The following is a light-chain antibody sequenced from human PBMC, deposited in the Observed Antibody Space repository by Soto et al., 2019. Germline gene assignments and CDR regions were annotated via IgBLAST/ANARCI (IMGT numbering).Light chain of an antibody. Sequence: DIQLTQSPPTQSASVGDRVTITCRASQSIRYYLAWYQQMPGKAPKLLIYGASSLQSGVPSRFSGSGSGTEFTLTISSLQPDDFATYFCQHHNSYSQTFGQGTKVDIK. CDR2: GAS. J-gene: IGKJ1*01. CDR3: QHHNSYSQT. V-gene: IGKV1-5*01. CDR1: QSIRYY.